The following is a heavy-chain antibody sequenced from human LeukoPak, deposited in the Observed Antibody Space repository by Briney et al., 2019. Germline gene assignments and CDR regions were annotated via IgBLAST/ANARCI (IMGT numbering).Heavy chain of an antibody. CDR1: GGSISSSY. Sequence: SETLSLTCTVSGGSISSSYWSWTRQPPGKGLEWIGYIYYSGSTNYNPSLTSRVPRSVDMSKNQFSWKLSSVTAADTAVYYCARVSRNYGSGSYYNDYWGQGTLVTVSS. CDR2: IYYSGST. J-gene: IGHJ4*02. D-gene: IGHD3-10*01. CDR3: ARVSRNYGSGSYYNDY. V-gene: IGHV4-59*01.